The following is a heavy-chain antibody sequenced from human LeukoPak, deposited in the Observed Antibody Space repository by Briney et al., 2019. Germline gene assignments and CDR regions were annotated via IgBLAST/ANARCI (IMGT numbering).Heavy chain of an antibody. CDR2: ISSSSSYI. V-gene: IGHV3-21*01. J-gene: IGHJ6*03. D-gene: IGHD1-26*01. Sequence: GGSLRLSCAASGFTFSSYSMNWVRQAPGKGLEWVSSISSSSSYIYYADSVKGRFTISRDNTKNSLYLQMNSLRAEDTAVYYCARVVGYYYYMDVWGKGTTVTVSS. CDR1: GFTFSSYS. CDR3: ARVVGYYYYMDV.